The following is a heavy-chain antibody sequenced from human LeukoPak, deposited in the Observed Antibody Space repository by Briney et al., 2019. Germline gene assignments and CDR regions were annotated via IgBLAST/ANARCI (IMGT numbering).Heavy chain of an antibody. CDR1: GGSISSGGYY. Sequence: PSETLSLTCTVSGGSISSGGYYWSWIRQHPGKGLEWIGYIYYSGSTYYNPSLKSRVTISVGTSKNQFSLKLSSVTAADTAVYYCARSELSTVTFGNWFDPWGQGTLVTVSS. J-gene: IGHJ5*02. D-gene: IGHD4-17*01. CDR2: IYYSGST. CDR3: ARSELSTVTFGNWFDP. V-gene: IGHV4-31*03.